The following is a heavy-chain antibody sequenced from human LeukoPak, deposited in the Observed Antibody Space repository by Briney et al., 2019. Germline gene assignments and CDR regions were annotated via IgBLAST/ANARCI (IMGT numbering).Heavy chain of an antibody. D-gene: IGHD6-6*01. CDR3: ARVLSIAARPDNCFDP. Sequence: GGSLRLSCAASGFTFSSYTMHWVRQAPGKGLECVAVISYDGSNKYYADSVKGGFTISRDNSKNTLYLQMHSLRDEDTAAYYCARVLSIAARPDNCFDPWGQGTLVTVSS. V-gene: IGHV3-30-3*01. CDR1: GFTFSSYT. J-gene: IGHJ5*02. CDR2: ISYDGSNK.